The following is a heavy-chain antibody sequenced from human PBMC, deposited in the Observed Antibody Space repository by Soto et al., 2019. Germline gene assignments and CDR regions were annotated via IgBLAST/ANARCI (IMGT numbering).Heavy chain of an antibody. CDR2: ISYDGSNK. CDR3: ARDPQDIVVVPAANAFDI. Sequence: QVQLVESGGGVVQPGRSLRLSCAASGFTFSSYAMHWVRQAPGKGLEWVAVISYDGSNKYYADSVKGRFTISRDNSKNTLYLQMNSLRAEDTAVYYCARDPQDIVVVPAANAFDIWGQGTMVTVSS. V-gene: IGHV3-30-3*01. CDR1: GFTFSSYA. D-gene: IGHD2-2*01. J-gene: IGHJ3*02.